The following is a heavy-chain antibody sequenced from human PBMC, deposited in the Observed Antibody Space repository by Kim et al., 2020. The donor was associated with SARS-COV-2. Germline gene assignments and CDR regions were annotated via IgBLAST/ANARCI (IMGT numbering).Heavy chain of an antibody. J-gene: IGHJ4*02. CDR1: GGSISSSSYY. CDR2: IYYSGST. D-gene: IGHD4-4*01. CDR3: AREEAEQYGY. Sequence: SETLSLTCTVSGGSISSSSYYWGWIRQPPGKGLEWIGSIYYSGSTYYNPSLKSRVTISVDTSKNQFSLKLSSVTAADTAVYYCAREEAEQYGYWGQGTLVTVSS. V-gene: IGHV4-39*07.